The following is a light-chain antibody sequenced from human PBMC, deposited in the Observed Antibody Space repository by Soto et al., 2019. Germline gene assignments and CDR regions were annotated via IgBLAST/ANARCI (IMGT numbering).Light chain of an antibody. Sequence: DIQMTQSPSTLSASVGDRVTITCRASQSFSSWLAWYQQKPGKAPKLLIYDASNLEGGVPSRFSGSGSGTEFTLTISSLQPDDFATYYCQQYNSYWGTFGQGTNVDIK. J-gene: IGKJ1*01. CDR1: QSFSSW. CDR2: DAS. V-gene: IGKV1-5*01. CDR3: QQYNSYWGT.